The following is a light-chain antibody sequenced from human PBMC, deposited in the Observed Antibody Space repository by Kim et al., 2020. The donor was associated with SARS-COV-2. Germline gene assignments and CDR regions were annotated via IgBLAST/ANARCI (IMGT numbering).Light chain of an antibody. CDR1: QSVLYSSNNKNY. V-gene: IGKV4-1*01. CDR2: WAS. J-gene: IGKJ1*01. Sequence: IVMTQSPDSLAVSLGERATINCKSSQSVLYSSNNKNYLAWYQQKPGQPPKLLIYWASTRESGGPDRFSGSGSGTDFTLPISSLQAEDVAVYYCQQYYSTPAWTFGQGTKVDIK. CDR3: QQYYSTPAWT.